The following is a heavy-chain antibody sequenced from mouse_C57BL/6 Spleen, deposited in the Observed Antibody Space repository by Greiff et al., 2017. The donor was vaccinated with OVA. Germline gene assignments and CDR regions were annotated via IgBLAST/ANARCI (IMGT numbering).Heavy chain of an antibody. CDR3: ARESRETVVPRYWYFDV. J-gene: IGHJ1*03. V-gene: IGHV3-6*01. D-gene: IGHD1-1*01. CDR2: ISYDGSN. Sequence: VQLQQSGPGLVKPSQSLSLTCSVTGYSITSGYYWNWIRQFPGNKLEWMGYISYDGSNNYNPSLKNRISITRDTSKNQFFLKLNSVTTEDTATYYCARESRETVVPRYWYFDVWGTGTTVTVSS. CDR1: GYSITSGYY.